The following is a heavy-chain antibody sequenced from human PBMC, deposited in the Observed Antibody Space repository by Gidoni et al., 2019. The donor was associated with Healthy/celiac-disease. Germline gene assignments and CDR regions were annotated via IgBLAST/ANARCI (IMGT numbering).Heavy chain of an antibody. CDR1: GFSFSSYA. J-gene: IGHJ4*02. V-gene: IGHV3-30*04. CDR3: ARDKEEEWGLLTLDY. D-gene: IGHD1-26*01. Sequence: VQPVESGGGVVQPGRALRLSCAASGFSFSSYAMHWVRQATGKGLEWVAVISYDGSNKGNADSVEGLFTIARNNSKSSLNLQMNSLRAVDTAVYDCARDKEEEWGLLTLDYWGQGTLVTVSS. CDR2: ISYDGSNK.